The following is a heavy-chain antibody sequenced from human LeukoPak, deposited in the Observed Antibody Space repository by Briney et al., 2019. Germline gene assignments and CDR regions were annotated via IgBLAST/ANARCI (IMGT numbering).Heavy chain of an antibody. CDR3: AKGDPPTYYDILTGQDY. D-gene: IGHD3-9*01. CDR2: ISAGGGST. Sequence: GGSLRLSCAASGFTFSSSWMGWARQAPGKGLEWVAGISAGGGSTYYADSVKGRFTISRDNSKNMLYLQLNSLRAEDTAVYYCAKGDPPTYYDILTGQDYWGQGTLVTVSS. J-gene: IGHJ4*02. V-gene: IGHV3-23*01. CDR1: GFTFSSSW.